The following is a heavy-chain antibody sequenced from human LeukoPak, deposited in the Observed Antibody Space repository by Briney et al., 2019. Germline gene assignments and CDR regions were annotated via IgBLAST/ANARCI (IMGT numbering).Heavy chain of an antibody. CDR3: ASVDYGDFPDY. V-gene: IGHV4-34*01. J-gene: IGHJ4*02. CDR2: INHSGST. D-gene: IGHD4-17*01. CDR1: GGSFSGYY. Sequence: PSETLSLTCAVYGGSFSGYYWSWIRQPPGKGLEWIGEINHSGSTNYNPSLKSRVTISVDTSKNQFSLKLSSVTAADTAVYYCASVDYGDFPDYWGQGTLLTVSS.